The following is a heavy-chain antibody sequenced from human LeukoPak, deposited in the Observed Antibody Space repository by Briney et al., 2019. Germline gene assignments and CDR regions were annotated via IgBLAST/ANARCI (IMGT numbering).Heavy chain of an antibody. D-gene: IGHD3-10*01. V-gene: IGHV3-23*01. J-gene: IGHJ4*02. CDR1: GFTFSSYA. CDR2: ISGSGGST. CDR3: AKLLWFGETEGDY. Sequence: GGSLRLSCAASGFTFSSYAMSWVRQAPGKGLEWVSAISGSGGSTYYADSVKGRFTISGDNSKNTLYLQMNSLRAEDTAVYYCAKLLWFGETEGDYWGQGTLVTVSS.